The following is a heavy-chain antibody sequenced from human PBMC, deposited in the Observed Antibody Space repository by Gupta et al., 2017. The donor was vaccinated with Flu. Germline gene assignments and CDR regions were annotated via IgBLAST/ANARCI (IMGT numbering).Heavy chain of an antibody. D-gene: IGHD3-10*01. Sequence: QVQLVQSGAEVKKPGSSVKVSCKASGGTFSSYAISWVRQAPGQGLEWMGGIIPIFGTANYAQKFQGRVTITADESTSTAYMELSSLRSEDTAVYYCARSITMVRGGGAGAFDIWGQGTMVTVSS. J-gene: IGHJ3*02. CDR1: GGTFSSYA. CDR3: ARSITMVRGGGAGAFDI. V-gene: IGHV1-69*01. CDR2: IIPIFGTA.